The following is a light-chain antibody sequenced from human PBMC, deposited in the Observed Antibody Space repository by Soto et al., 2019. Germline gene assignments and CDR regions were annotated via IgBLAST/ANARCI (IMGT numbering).Light chain of an antibody. CDR2: GAS. CDR1: QSVSNNY. V-gene: IGKV3-20*01. J-gene: IGKJ1*01. Sequence: EIVLTQSPGTLSLSPGERATLSCRASQSVSNNYLAWYQQKPGQAPRLLIYGASNRATAIPDRFSGSGSGTDFTLTISRLEPEDFAVYYCQQYGSPGTFGQGTKVDIK. CDR3: QQYGSPGT.